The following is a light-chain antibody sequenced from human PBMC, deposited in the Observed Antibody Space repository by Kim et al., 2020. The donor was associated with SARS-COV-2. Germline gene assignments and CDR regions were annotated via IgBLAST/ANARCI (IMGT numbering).Light chain of an antibody. J-gene: IGLJ2*01. V-gene: IGLV2-14*01. CDR1: SSDVGGYNY. CDR3: SSYASSSTLV. Sequence: QSALTQPASVSGSPGQSITISCSGTSSDVGGYNYVSWYQQHPGKAPKLVIYDVSGWPSGVSNRFSGSKSGNTASLTISGLQAEDEADYFCSSYASSSTLVFGGGTQLTVL. CDR2: DVS.